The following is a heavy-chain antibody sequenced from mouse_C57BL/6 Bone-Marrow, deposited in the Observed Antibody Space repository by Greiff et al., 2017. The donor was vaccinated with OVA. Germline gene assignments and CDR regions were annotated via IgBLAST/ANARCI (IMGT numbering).Heavy chain of an antibody. J-gene: IGHJ1*03. V-gene: IGHV3-3*01. D-gene: IGHD1-1*01. CDR2: TFYSGIT. CDR3: ARDRGTVVAGDYWDFEV. Sequence: EVQLQQSGPSLVRPSQTLSLTCTVTGFSINSDCYWIWIRQFPGNKLEYIGYTFYSGITYYNPSLESRTYITRDTSKNQFSLKLSSVTTEDTATYYCARDRGTVVAGDYWDFEVWGTGTTVTVSS. CDR1: GFSINSDCY.